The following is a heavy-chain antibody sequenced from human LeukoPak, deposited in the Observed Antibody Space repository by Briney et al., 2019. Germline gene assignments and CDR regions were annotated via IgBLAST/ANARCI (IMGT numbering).Heavy chain of an antibody. CDR2: ISSSSSYI. Sequence: PGGSLRLSCAASGFTFSSYSMNWVRQAPGKGLEWVSSISSSSSYIYYADSVKGRFTISRDNAKNSLYLQMNSLRAEDTAVYYCAKDNTGGYGPCYFDYWGQGTLVTVSS. J-gene: IGHJ4*02. CDR1: GFTFSSYS. V-gene: IGHV3-21*04. D-gene: IGHD5-12*01. CDR3: AKDNTGGYGPCYFDY.